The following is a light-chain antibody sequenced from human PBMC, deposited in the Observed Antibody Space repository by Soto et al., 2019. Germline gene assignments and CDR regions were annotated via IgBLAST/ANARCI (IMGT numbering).Light chain of an antibody. Sequence: DIQLTQSPSFLSASVGDRVTLTCRASQGISSYLAWYQQKPGKAPNLLIYAASNLQSGVPSRFSGSGSGTEFTLTISSLEAEELATYYCQQLNSYPLTFGGGTKVEIK. CDR2: AAS. J-gene: IGKJ4*01. CDR1: QGISSY. CDR3: QQLNSYPLT. V-gene: IGKV1-9*01.